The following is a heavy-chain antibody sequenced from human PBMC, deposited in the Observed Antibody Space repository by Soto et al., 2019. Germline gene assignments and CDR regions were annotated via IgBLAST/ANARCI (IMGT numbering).Heavy chain of an antibody. CDR1: GYTLTELS. CDR3: ATLPYSSPPRHWFDP. Sequence: GASVKVSCKVSGYTLTELSMHWVRQAPGKGLEWMGGFDPEDGETIYAQKFQGRVTMTEDTSTDTAYMELSSLGSEDTAVYYCATLPYSSPPRHWFDPWGQGTLVTVSS. J-gene: IGHJ5*02. V-gene: IGHV1-24*01. D-gene: IGHD6-13*01. CDR2: FDPEDGET.